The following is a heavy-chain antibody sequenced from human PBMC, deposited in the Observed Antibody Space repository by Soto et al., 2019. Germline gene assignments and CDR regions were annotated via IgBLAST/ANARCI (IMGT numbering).Heavy chain of an antibody. CDR2: ISSTGNYI. CDR3: ARGKSSGWYGDAFDI. Sequence: QVQLVESGGGLVKPGGSLRLSCATSGFIFSDYYMAWIRQAPGKGLEWVSYISSTGNYINYADSVRGRFTISRDNTKHSLYLQMNSLRAEDTAVYYCARGKSSGWYGDAFDIWGRGTMVTVSS. D-gene: IGHD6-19*01. J-gene: IGHJ3*02. CDR1: GFIFSDYY. V-gene: IGHV3-11*05.